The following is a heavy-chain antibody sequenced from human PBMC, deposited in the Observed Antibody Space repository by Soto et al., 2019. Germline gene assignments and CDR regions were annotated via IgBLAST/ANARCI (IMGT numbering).Heavy chain of an antibody. D-gene: IGHD3-3*01. V-gene: IGHV1-2*04. Sequence: GPSVKVSCXASGYTFTGYYMHWVRQAPGQGLEWMGWINPNSGGTNYAQKFQGWVTMTRDTSISTAYMELSRLRSDDTAVYYCARSPLYYDFWSGYQSSYYYGMDVWGQGTTVTVSS. CDR2: INPNSGGT. CDR1: GYTFTGYY. CDR3: ARSPLYYDFWSGYQSSYYYGMDV. J-gene: IGHJ6*02.